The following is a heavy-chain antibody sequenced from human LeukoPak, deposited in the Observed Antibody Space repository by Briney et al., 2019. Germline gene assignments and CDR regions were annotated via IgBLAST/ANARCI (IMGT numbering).Heavy chain of an antibody. CDR2: ISAYNGNT. V-gene: IGHV1-18*01. CDR3: ARVGVDTAMVTYYYFDY. Sequence: GASVKVSCKASGYTFTSYGISWVRQAPGQGLEWMGWISAYNGNTKYAQKLQGRVTMTTDTSTSTAYMELRSLRSDDTAVYYCARVGVDTAMVTYYYFDYWGQGTLVTVSS. D-gene: IGHD5-18*01. CDR1: GYTFTSYG. J-gene: IGHJ4*02.